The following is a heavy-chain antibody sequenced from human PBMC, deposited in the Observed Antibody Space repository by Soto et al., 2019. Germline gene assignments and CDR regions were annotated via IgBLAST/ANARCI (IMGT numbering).Heavy chain of an antibody. D-gene: IGHD6-19*01. CDR2: ISGGGGDT. CDR1: GFTFVTYG. J-gene: IGHJ6*02. Sequence: EGQLLAPGEGLDQPGGPLKPSWAASGFTFVTYGMSWVRQAPGKGLEWVSVISGGGGDTYYAGSGKGRFTISRDNSKNTLYLEMNSLRAEDTAVYYCAKTQQWGLPLSGGMDVWGQGTTVTVSS. CDR3: AKTQQWGLPLSGGMDV. V-gene: IGHV3-23*01.